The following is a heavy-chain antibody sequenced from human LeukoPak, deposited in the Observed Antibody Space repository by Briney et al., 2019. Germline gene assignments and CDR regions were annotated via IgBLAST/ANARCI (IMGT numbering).Heavy chain of an antibody. V-gene: IGHV5-51*01. CDR2: IYPGDFDT. J-gene: IGHJ3*02. D-gene: IGHD6-25*01. Sequence: LGESLKISCETSGYSFTSYWIGWVRQMPGKGLEWMGIIYPGDFDTRYSPSFQGQVTISADKSISTAYMQWISLEASDTAMYYCARFQGGNNRCYFDIWGQGTLVIVSS. CDR3: ARFQGGNNRCYFDI. CDR1: GYSFTSYW.